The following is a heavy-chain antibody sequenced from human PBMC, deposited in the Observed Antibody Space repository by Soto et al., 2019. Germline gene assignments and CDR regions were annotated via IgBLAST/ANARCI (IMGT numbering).Heavy chain of an antibody. V-gene: IGHV3-23*01. Sequence: GGSLRLSCAASGLMFNTYAMTWVRQAPGKGLEWVATITSTGGGTYYADSVKGRFTISRDNSNNRLYLQMYSLRADDTAVYFCANRPRYYNIVVWGKGTTRTGFS. J-gene: IGHJ6*04. CDR3: ANRPRYYNIVV. CDR1: GLMFNTYA. CDR2: ITSTGGGT.